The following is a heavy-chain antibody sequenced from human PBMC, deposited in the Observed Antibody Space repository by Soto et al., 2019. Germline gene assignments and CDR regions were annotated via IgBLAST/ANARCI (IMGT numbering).Heavy chain of an antibody. Sequence: GGSLRLSCAASGFTFSSYAMSWVRQAPGKGLEWVSAISGSGGSTYYADSVKGRFTISRDNSKNTLYLQMNSLRAEDTAVYYCAAFYNILPAYYIVWGQGTLVTVSS. CDR2: ISGSGGST. CDR3: AAFYNILPAYYIV. CDR1: GFTFSSYA. V-gene: IGHV3-23*01. D-gene: IGHD3-9*01. J-gene: IGHJ4*02.